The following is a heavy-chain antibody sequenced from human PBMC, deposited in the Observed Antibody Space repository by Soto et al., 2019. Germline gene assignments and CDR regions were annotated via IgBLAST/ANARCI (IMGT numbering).Heavy chain of an antibody. CDR3: AKDNLEVAAAGGFDY. CDR2: ISWNSGSI. CDR1: GFTFDDYA. D-gene: IGHD6-13*01. Sequence: PGGSLRLSCAASGFTFDDYAMHWVRQAPGKGLEWVSGISWNSGSIGYADSVKGRFTISRDNAKNSLYLQMNSLRAEDTALYYCAKDNLEVAAAGGFDYWGQGTLVTVSS. V-gene: IGHV3-9*01. J-gene: IGHJ4*02.